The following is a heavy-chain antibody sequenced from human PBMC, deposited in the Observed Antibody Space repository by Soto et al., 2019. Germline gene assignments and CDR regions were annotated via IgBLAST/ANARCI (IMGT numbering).Heavy chain of an antibody. CDR1: GGSISSCGYY. Sequence: QVQLQESGPGLVKPSQTLSLTCTVSGGSISSCGYYWSWIRQHPGKGLERIGYIYDRGSTYYNPSLKSRVTISVYTSKNQSALKLRSVTAADTAVYYYARGYDYVCGSPWGMDIRCQGTTVTASS. D-gene: IGHD3-16*01. J-gene: IGHJ6*02. V-gene: IGHV4-31*03. CDR2: IYDRGST. CDR3: ARGYDYVCGSPWGMDI.